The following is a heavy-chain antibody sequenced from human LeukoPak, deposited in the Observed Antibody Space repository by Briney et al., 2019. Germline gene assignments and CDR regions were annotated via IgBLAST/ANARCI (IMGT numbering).Heavy chain of an antibody. CDR1: GFTFSDHY. Sequence: PGGSLRLSCAVSGFTFSDHYMDWVRQAPGKGLEWISTISGSGGGTYYADSVKGRFTISRDNSKNTLSLQMNSLRAEDTAVYHCAKGPVGTEYFQHWGQGTLVTVSS. CDR2: ISGSGGGT. J-gene: IGHJ1*01. D-gene: IGHD4-23*01. CDR3: AKGPVGTEYFQH. V-gene: IGHV3-23*01.